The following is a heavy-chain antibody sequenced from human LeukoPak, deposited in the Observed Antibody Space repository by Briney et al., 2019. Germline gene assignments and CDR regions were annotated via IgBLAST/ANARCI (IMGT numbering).Heavy chain of an antibody. CDR3: ARRQQLYYYYYYYYMDV. J-gene: IGHJ6*03. V-gene: IGHV1-8*02. CDR2: MNPNSGNT. Sequence: GASVKVSCKASGYTFTSYDINWVRQATGQGLEWMGWMNPNSGNTGYAQKFQGRVTMTRNTSISTAYMELSSLRSEDTAVYYCARRQQLYYYYYYYYMDVWGKGTTVTVSS. D-gene: IGHD6-13*01. CDR1: GYTFTSYD.